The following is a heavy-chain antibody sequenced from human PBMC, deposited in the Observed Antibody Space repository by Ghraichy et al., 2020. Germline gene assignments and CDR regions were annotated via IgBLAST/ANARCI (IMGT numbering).Heavy chain of an antibody. V-gene: IGHV4-39*01. CDR3: ARGGYGAKNYFDY. Sequence: SETLSLTCTVSGGSISSSSYYWGWIRQPPGKGLEWIGNIYYSGSTYYNPSLKSRVTISVDTSKNQFSLRLSSVTAADTAVYYCARGGYGAKNYFDYWGQGTLVTVSS. CDR2: IYYSGST. J-gene: IGHJ4*02. D-gene: IGHD4/OR15-4a*01. CDR1: GGSISSSSYY.